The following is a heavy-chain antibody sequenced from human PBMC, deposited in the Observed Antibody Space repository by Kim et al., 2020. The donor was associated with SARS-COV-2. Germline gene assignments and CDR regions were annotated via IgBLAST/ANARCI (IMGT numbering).Heavy chain of an antibody. Sequence: GSTNYNPSLKSRVTISVDTSKNQFSLKLSSVTAADTAVYYCARAYAFDIWGQGTMVTVSS. V-gene: IGHV4-59*01. J-gene: IGHJ3*02. CDR2: GST. CDR3: ARAYAFDI.